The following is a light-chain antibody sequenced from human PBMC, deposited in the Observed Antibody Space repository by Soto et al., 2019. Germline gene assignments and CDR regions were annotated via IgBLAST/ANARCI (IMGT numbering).Light chain of an antibody. J-gene: IGKJ1*01. CDR2: DAS. Sequence: EIVLTQSPATLSLSPGDRATLSCRASQSVSFNLAWYQQKPGQAPRLLIYDASNRATGIPARFSGSGSGTDLTLTISSLEPEDFAVYYCQQRYNWPWTFGQGTKVEIK. CDR3: QQRYNWPWT. V-gene: IGKV3-11*01. CDR1: QSVSFN.